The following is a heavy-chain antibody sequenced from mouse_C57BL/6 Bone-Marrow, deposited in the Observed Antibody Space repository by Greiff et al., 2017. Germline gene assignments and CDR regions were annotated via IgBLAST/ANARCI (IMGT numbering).Heavy chain of an antibody. CDR2: IDPEDGDT. CDR1: GFNIKDYY. V-gene: IGHV14-1*01. J-gene: IGHJ4*01. Sequence: VQLQQSGAELVRPGASVKLSCTASGFNIKDYYMHWVKQRPEQGLEWIGRIDPEDGDTEYAPKFQGKATMTVDTSSNTAYLQLSSRTSEDAAVYYCTARFGYYGRYYAMDYWGQGTSVTVSS. CDR3: TARFGYYGRYYAMDY. D-gene: IGHD1-1*01.